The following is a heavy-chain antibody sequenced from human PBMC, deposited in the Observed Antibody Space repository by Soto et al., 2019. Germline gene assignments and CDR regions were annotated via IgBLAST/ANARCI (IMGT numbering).Heavy chain of an antibody. CDR2: ISYDGGLQ. J-gene: IGHJ4*02. D-gene: IGHD5-18*01. Sequence: QAHLVESGGGVVQPGRSLRLSCAASGFTFTSYGMHWVRQAPGTRLEWVAVISYDGGLQHYADSVKGRFTISRDNSKNMVLLQMSSLRAEDTAVYYCVSDRGYGHASVPYSWGQGTLVSVSS. V-gene: IGHV3-30*03. CDR1: GFTFTSYG. CDR3: VSDRGYGHASVPYS.